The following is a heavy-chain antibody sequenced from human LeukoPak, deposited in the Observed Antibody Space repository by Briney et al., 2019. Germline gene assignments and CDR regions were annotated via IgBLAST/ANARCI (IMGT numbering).Heavy chain of an antibody. D-gene: IGHD2-2*01. CDR3: ARGPSRCSSTSCYSYWYFDL. CDR2: INHSGST. J-gene: IGHJ2*01. CDR1: GGSFSGYY. Sequence: PSETLSLTCAVYGGSFSGYYWSWIRQPPGKGLEWIGEINHSGSTNYNPSLKSRVTISVDTSKNQFSLKLSSVTAADTAVYYCARGPSRCSSTSCYSYWYFDLWGRGTLVTVSS. V-gene: IGHV4-34*01.